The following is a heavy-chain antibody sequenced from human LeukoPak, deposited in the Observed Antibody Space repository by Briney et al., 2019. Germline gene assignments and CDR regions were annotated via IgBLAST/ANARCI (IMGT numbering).Heavy chain of an antibody. J-gene: IGHJ4*02. CDR1: GGSLSGYY. Sequence: PSETLSLTCAVYGGSLSGYYWSWIRQPPGKGLEWIGEINHSGSTNYNPSLKSRVTISVDTSKNQFSLKLSSVTAADTAVYYCARGNGDCSSTSCYVVYFDYWGQGTLVTVSS. V-gene: IGHV4-34*01. D-gene: IGHD2-2*01. CDR2: INHSGST. CDR3: ARGNGDCSSTSCYVVYFDY.